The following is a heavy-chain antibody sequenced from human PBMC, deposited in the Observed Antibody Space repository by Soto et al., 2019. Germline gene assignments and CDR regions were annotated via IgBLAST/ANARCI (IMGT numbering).Heavy chain of an antibody. V-gene: IGHV3-23*01. CDR3: ARRSSSWYFDY. CDR2: ISGSGGST. J-gene: IGHJ4*02. D-gene: IGHD6-13*01. CDR1: GFTFSNYA. Sequence: EVQLLESGGGLVQPGGSLRLSCAPSGFTFSNYAMNWVRQAPGKGLEWVSVISGSGGSTYYADSVKGRFTISRDNSKNTRYLQMNSLRAEDTAVYYCARRSSSWYFDYWGQGTLVTVSS.